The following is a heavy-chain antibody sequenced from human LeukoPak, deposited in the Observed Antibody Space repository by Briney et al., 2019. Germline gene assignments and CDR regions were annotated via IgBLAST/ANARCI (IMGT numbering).Heavy chain of an antibody. CDR2: ISAYNGNT. J-gene: IGHJ4*02. V-gene: IGHV1-18*01. CDR3: ARVLLCRSSTSCQLFRYFDY. D-gene: IGHD2-2*01. CDR1: GYTFTSYG. Sequence: GASVKVSCKASGYTFTSYGISWVRQAPGQGLEWMGRISAYNGNTNYAQKLQGRVTMTTDTSTSTAYMELRSLRSDDTAVYYCARVLLCRSSTSCQLFRYFDYWGQGTLVTVSS.